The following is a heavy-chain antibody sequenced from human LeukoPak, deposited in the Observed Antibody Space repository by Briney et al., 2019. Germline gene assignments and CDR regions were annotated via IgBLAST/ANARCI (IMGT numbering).Heavy chain of an antibody. J-gene: IGHJ4*02. CDR1: GFTFSNAW. V-gene: IGHV3-15*01. Sequence: PGGSLRLSCAASGFTFSNAWMSWVRQAPGKGLEWVGRIKSKTDGGTTDYAAPVKGRFTISRDDSKNTLYLQMNSLKTGDTAVYYCTTFSMIVVVITDWGQGTLVTVSS. CDR3: TTFSMIVVVITD. CDR2: IKSKTDGGTT. D-gene: IGHD3-22*01.